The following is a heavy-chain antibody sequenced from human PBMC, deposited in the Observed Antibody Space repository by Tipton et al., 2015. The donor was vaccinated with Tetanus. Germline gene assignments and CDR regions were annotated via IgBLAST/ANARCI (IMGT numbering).Heavy chain of an antibody. CDR2: IHPSGSA. V-gene: IGHV4-34*01. J-gene: IGHJ4*02. D-gene: IGHD5-24*01. CDR3: ARGEDTYKSGNY. Sequence: TLSLTCAVYGGSFSGYYWTWIRQPPGQGLEWIGEIHPSGSADSNPSLSSRVTISVDTSKNQFSLRLTSVTAADTAVYYCARGEDTYKSGNYWGQGTLVTVSS. CDR1: GGSFSGYY.